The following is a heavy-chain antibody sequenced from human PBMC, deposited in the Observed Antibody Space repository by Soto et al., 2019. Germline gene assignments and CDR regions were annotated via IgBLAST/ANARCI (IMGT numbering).Heavy chain of an antibody. D-gene: IGHD5-18*01. V-gene: IGHV4-30-4*01. CDR2: IYYSGST. CDR1: GGSISSGDYY. CDR3: ASASPVVTDI. Sequence: QVQLQESGPGLVKPSQTLSLTCTVSGGSISSGDYYWSWIRQPPGKGLEWIGYIYYSGSTYYNPYLKSRVTLTVYTDKNQFSLKLSSVTAADTAVYYCASASPVVTDIWGQGTTVTVSS. J-gene: IGHJ6*01.